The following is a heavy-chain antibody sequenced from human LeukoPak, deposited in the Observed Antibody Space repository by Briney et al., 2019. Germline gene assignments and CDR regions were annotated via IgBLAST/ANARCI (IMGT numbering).Heavy chain of an antibody. CDR2: MNPNSGNT. J-gene: IGHJ5*02. V-gene: IGHV1-8*01. Sequence: ASVKVSRKASGYTFTTYDINWVRRATGQGLEWMGWMNPNSGNTGYAQKFQGRVTMTRNTSISTAYMELRSLRSEDTAVYYCARGPNKSDGGNSGSAWFDPWGQGTLVTVSS. CDR1: GYTFTTYD. CDR3: ARGPNKSDGGNSGSAWFDP. D-gene: IGHD4-23*01.